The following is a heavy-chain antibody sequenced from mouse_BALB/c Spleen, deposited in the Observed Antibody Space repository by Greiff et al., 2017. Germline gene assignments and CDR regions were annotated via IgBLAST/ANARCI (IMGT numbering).Heavy chain of an antibody. CDR3: ARGPYRYDVGAMDY. CDR2: ISNLAYSI. Sequence: EVQLVESGGGLVQPGGSRKLSCAASGFTFSDYGMAWVRQAPGKGPEWVAFISNLAYSIYYADTVTGRFTISRENAKNTLYLEMSSLRSEDTAMYYCARGPYRYDVGAMDYWGQGTSVTVSS. V-gene: IGHV5-15*02. D-gene: IGHD2-14*01. J-gene: IGHJ4*01. CDR1: GFTFSDYG.